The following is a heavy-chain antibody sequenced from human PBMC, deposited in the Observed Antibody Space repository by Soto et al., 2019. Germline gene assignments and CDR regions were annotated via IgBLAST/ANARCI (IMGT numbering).Heavy chain of an antibody. CDR1: GYSSTSYW. CDR2: IYPGDSDT. J-gene: IGHJ6*02. D-gene: IGHD3-10*01. Sequence: PGESLKISCKGSGYSSTSYWIGWVRQMPGKGLEWMGIIYPGDSDTRYSLSFQGQVTISADKSISTAYLQWSSLKASDTAMYYCARYTMVRGVITHYYGMDVWGQGTTVTVSS. CDR3: ARYTMVRGVITHYYGMDV. V-gene: IGHV5-51*01.